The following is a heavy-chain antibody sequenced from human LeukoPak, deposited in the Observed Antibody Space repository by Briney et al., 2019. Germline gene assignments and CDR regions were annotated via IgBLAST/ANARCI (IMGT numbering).Heavy chain of an antibody. CDR1: GYTFTSHY. CDR2: INPSGGST. V-gene: IGHV1-46*03. CDR3: AQIGITGTTGYMDV. J-gene: IGHJ6*03. D-gene: IGHD1-7*01. Sequence: GASVKVSCKASGYTFTSHYMHWVRQAPGQGLEWMGIINPSGGSTSYAQKFQGRVTMTRDTSISTAYMELSRLRSDDTAVYYCAQIGITGTTGYMDVWGKGTTVTVSS.